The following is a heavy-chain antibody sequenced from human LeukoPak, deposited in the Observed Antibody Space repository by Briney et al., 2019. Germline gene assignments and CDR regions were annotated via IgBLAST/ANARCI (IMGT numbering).Heavy chain of an antibody. CDR2: IYTSGST. CDR3: ARDLGGSSAQGGAFDI. V-gene: IGHV4-61*02. D-gene: IGHD6-6*01. J-gene: IGHJ3*02. CDR1: GGSISSGSYY. Sequence: SETLSLTCTVSGGSISSGSYYWSWIRQPAGKGLEWIGRIYTSGSTNYNPSLKSRVTISVDTSKNQFSLKLSSVTAADTAVYYCARDLGGSSAQGGAFDIWGQGTMVTVSS.